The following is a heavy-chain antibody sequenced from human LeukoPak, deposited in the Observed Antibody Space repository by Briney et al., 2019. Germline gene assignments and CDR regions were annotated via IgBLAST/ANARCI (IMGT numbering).Heavy chain of an antibody. CDR1: GYTFTSYY. CDR3: ARDEYSYGQYYFDY. Sequence: ASVKVSCKASGYTFTSYYMHWVRQAPGQGLEWMGIINPSGGSTNYAQRFRGRVTMTRDMSTGTVYMELSSLTSEDTAVYYCARDEYSYGQYYFDYWGQGTLVTVSS. CDR2: INPSGGST. J-gene: IGHJ4*02. D-gene: IGHD5-18*01. V-gene: IGHV1-46*01.